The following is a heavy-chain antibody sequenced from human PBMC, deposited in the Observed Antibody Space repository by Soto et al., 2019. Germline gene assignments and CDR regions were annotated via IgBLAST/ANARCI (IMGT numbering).Heavy chain of an antibody. Sequence: PSETLSLTCAVYGGSFSGYYWSWIRQPPGKGLEWIGEINHSGSTNYNPSLKSRVTISVDTSKNQFSLKLSSVTAADTAVYYCARTSAVVVVAASWAWFDPWGQGTLVTAPQ. CDR2: INHSGST. D-gene: IGHD2-15*01. V-gene: IGHV4-34*01. CDR1: GGSFSGYY. CDR3: ARTSAVVVVAASWAWFDP. J-gene: IGHJ5*02.